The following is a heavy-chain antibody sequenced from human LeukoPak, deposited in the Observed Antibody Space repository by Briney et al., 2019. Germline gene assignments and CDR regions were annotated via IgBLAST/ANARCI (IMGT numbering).Heavy chain of an antibody. D-gene: IGHD6-19*01. Sequence: GGSLRLSCAASGFAFSGAWMSWVRQAPGKGLEWIGHIKRKIDGGTTDYAAPVKGRFAISRDDSKNTLYLQMNRLKTEDTAVYYCTGGSGWYSPDYWGQGTLVTVSA. V-gene: IGHV3-15*01. J-gene: IGHJ4*02. CDR3: TGGSGWYSPDY. CDR2: IKRKIDGGTT. CDR1: GFAFSGAW.